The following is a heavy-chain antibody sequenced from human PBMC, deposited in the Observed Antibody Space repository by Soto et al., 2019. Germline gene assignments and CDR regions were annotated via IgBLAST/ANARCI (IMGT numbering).Heavy chain of an antibody. Sequence: EVQLVESGGGLVKPGGSLRLSCAASGFTFSNAWMNWVRQAPGKGLEWVGRIKSKSDGGTIDYSAPVKVRITISREDSENTLYLEMNNMKTADKAVYYCTTGGTMRVGHYWGQGNLVTVSS. CDR1: GFTFSNAW. CDR3: TTGGTMRVGHY. D-gene: IGHD3-22*01. V-gene: IGHV3-15*07. CDR2: IKSKSDGGTI. J-gene: IGHJ4*02.